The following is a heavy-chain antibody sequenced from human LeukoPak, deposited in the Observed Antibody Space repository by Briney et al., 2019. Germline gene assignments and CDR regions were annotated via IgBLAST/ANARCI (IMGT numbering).Heavy chain of an antibody. D-gene: IGHD6-19*01. CDR2: INSDGSST. CDR3: AKDAGSGWYLNYFDY. CDR1: GFSFSTTW. J-gene: IGHJ4*02. V-gene: IGHV3-74*01. Sequence: GGSLRLSCAASGFSFSTTWMHWVRQVPGKGLVWISRINSDGSSTIYADSVKGRFTISRDNAKNMLYLQMNSLRAEDTAVYYCAKDAGSGWYLNYFDYWGQGTLVTVSS.